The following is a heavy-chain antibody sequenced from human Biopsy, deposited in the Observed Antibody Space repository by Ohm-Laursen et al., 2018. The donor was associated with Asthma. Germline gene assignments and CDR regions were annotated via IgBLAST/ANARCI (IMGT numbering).Heavy chain of an antibody. V-gene: IGHV1-18*01. D-gene: IGHD2/OR15-2a*01. CDR1: GYTFNSAG. Sequence: ASVKVSCKTSGYTFNSAGITWVRQAPGQGLEWMGWISVYNGNTKVAQKLQDRVTMITDTSTSTAYMELRSLRSDDTAVYFCARAVDYFHYYGIGVWGQGTTVTVS. CDR3: ARAVDYFHYYGIGV. J-gene: IGHJ6*02. CDR2: ISVYNGNT.